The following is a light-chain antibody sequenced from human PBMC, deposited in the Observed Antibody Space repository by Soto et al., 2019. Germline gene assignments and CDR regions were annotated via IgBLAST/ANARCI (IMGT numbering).Light chain of an antibody. CDR1: SSDVGSYNL. CDR3: CSYAGSGTLV. Sequence: QSALTQPASVSGSPGQSITISCTGTSSDVGSYNLVSWYQQRPGKAPKLMIYEGSKRPSGVSIRFSGSKSGNTASLTISGLQAEDEADYYCCSYAGSGTLVFGTGTKLTVL. V-gene: IGLV2-23*01. CDR2: EGS. J-gene: IGLJ1*01.